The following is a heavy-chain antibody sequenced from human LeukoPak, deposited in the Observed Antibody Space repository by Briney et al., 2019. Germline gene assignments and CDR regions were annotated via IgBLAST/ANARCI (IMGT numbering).Heavy chain of an antibody. V-gene: IGHV1-18*01. CDR1: GYTFTSYG. CDR3: ARVMVVVAATAFDI. Sequence: GASVKVSCKASGYTFTSYGISWVRQAPGQGLEWMGWISAYNGNANYAQKLQGRVTMTTDTSTSTAYMELRSLRSDDTAVYYCARVMVVVAATAFDIWGQGTMVTVSS. CDR2: ISAYNGNA. J-gene: IGHJ3*02. D-gene: IGHD2-15*01.